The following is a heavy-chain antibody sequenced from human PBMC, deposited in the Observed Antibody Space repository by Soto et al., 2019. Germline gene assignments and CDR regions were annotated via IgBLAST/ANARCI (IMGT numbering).Heavy chain of an antibody. CDR3: ASEGRYYDSSGYYRWFDP. CDR1: GGSISSYY. D-gene: IGHD3-22*01. J-gene: IGHJ5*02. Sequence: PSETPSLTCTVSGGSISSYYWSWIRQPPGKGLEWIGYIYYSGSTNYNPSLKSRVTISVDTSKNQFSLKLSSVTAADTAVYYCASEGRYYDSSGYYRWFDPWGQGTLVTVSS. V-gene: IGHV4-59*01. CDR2: IYYSGST.